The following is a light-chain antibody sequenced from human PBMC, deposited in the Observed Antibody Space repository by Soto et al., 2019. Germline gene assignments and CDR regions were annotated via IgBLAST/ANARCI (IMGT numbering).Light chain of an antibody. CDR1: QSVSSAY. V-gene: IGKV3-20*01. CDR3: QQYHSSLWT. CDR2: GTS. J-gene: IGKJ1*01. Sequence: EIVLTQSPGTLSLSPGERATLSCRASQSVSSAYLAWYQQKPGQAPRLLMYGTSTRATGIPDRLSGSGSGTDFTLTISRLEPEDFAVYYCQQYHSSLWTFGQGTKVDIK.